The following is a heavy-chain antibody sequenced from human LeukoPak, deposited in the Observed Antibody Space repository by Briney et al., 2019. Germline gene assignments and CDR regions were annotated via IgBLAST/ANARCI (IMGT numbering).Heavy chain of an antibody. V-gene: IGHV3-66*01. Sequence: GGSLRLSCAASGFTFSNAWMSWVRQAPGKGLEWVSVIYSGGSTYYADSVKGRFTISGDNSKNTLYLQMNSLRAEDTAVYYCASTFYGDSPPYWGQGTLVTVSS. CDR2: IYSGGST. CDR1: GFTFSNAW. CDR3: ASTFYGDSPPY. J-gene: IGHJ4*02. D-gene: IGHD4-17*01.